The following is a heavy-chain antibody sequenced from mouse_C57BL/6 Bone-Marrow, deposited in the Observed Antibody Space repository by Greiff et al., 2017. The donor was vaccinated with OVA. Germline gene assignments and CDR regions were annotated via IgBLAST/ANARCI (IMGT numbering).Heavy chain of an antibody. CDR3: ARDRGTVPHWYFDG. D-gene: IGHD1-1*01. CDR1: GYTFTSYW. J-gene: IGHJ1*03. CDR2: IDPSDSST. Sequence: QVQLQQPGAELVKPGASVKLSCKASGYTFTSYWMQWVKQRPGQGLEWIGEIDPSDSSTNYNQQFTGKANLTVDTAASTGYRQLSSLTSEDSAVYYCARDRGTVPHWYFDGWGTGTTVTVSS. V-gene: IGHV1-50*01.